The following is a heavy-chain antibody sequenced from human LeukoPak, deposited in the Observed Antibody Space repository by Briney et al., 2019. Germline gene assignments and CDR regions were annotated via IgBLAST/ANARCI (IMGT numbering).Heavy chain of an antibody. Sequence: SETLSLTCAVYGGSFSGYYWSWIRQPPGKGLEWIGEINHSGSTNCNPSLKSRVTISVDTPKNQFSLKLSSVTAADTAVYYCAGIYYDILTGYFWGQGTMVTVSS. J-gene: IGHJ3*01. V-gene: IGHV4-34*01. D-gene: IGHD3-9*01. CDR3: AGIYYDILTGYF. CDR1: GGSFSGYY. CDR2: INHSGST.